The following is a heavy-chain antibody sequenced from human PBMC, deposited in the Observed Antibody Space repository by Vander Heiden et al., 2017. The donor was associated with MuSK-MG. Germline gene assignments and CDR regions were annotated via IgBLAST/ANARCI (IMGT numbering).Heavy chain of an antibody. CDR1: GGSISSSSYY. CDR2: IYYSGST. Sequence: QLQLQESGPGLVKPSETLSLTCTVSGGSISSSSYYWGWIRQPPGKGLEWIGSIYYSGSTYYNPSLKSRVTISVDTSKNQFSLKLSSVTAADTAVYYCARHCSGGSCYSLPTHWFDPWGQGTLVTVSS. D-gene: IGHD2-15*01. J-gene: IGHJ5*02. CDR3: ARHCSGGSCYSLPTHWFDP. V-gene: IGHV4-39*01.